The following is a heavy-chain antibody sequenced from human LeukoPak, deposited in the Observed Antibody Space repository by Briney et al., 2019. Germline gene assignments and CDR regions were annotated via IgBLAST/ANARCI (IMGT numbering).Heavy chain of an antibody. D-gene: IGHD1-26*01. CDR1: GSTFSSYS. J-gene: IGHJ4*02. Sequence: GGSLRLSCAASGSTFSSYSMNWVRQAPGKGLEWVSYISSSSSTIYYADSVKGRFTISRDNAKNSLYLQMNSLRAEDTAVYYCATGGPRRSGSTRNYWGQGTLVTVSS. CDR3: ATGGPRRSGSTRNY. V-gene: IGHV3-48*04. CDR2: ISSSSSTI.